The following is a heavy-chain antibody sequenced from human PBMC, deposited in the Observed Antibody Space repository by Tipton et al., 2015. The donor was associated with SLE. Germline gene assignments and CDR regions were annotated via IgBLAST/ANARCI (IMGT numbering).Heavy chain of an antibody. CDR1: GGSFSGYY. J-gene: IGHJ3*02. CDR3: ARVSSGTSAFDI. V-gene: IGHV4-34*01. Sequence: TLSLTYAVYGGSFSGYYWSWIRQPPGKGLEWIGEINHSGSTNYNPSLKSRVTISVDTSKNQFSLKLSSVTAADTAVYYCARVSSGTSAFDIWGQGTMVTVSS. D-gene: IGHD6-13*01. CDR2: INHSGST.